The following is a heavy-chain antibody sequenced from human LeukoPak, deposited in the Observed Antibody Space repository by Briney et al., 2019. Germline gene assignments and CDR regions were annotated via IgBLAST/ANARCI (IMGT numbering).Heavy chain of an antibody. V-gene: IGHV7-4-1*02. CDR3: ARDIGPLRMQSPPDAFDI. J-gene: IGHJ3*02. D-gene: IGHD1-26*01. CDR1: GYTFTSYA. CDR2: INTNTGNP. Sequence: GASVKISCKASGYTFTSYAMNWLRQAPGQGLEWMGWINTNTGNPTYAQGFTGRFVFSLDTSVSTAYLQISSLKAEDTAVYYCARDIGPLRMQSPPDAFDIWGQGTMVTVSS.